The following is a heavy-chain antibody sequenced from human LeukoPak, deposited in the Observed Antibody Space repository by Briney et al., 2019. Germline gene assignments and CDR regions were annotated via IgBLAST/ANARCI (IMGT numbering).Heavy chain of an antibody. V-gene: IGHV4-59*08. Sequence: SETLSLTCTVSGASISNYYWSWIRQPPGKGLEWIGYVYDTRSTNYNASLKSRVTISVDTSKNQFSLKLSSVTAADTAVYYCARHEGFGNYNDYYYDIDVWGQGTTVTVSS. CDR3: ARHEGFGNYNDYYYDIDV. D-gene: IGHD4-11*01. J-gene: IGHJ6*02. CDR1: GASISNYY. CDR2: VYDTRST.